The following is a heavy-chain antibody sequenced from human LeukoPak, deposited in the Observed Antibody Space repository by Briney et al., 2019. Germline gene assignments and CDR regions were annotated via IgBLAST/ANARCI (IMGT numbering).Heavy chain of an antibody. CDR3: ARIYGSGSEIDY. D-gene: IGHD3-10*01. CDR1: GFSFSTFE. Sequence: GGSLRLSCTASGFSFSTFEMNWVRQAPGKGLEWVSVIYSGGSTYYADSVKGRFTISRDNSKNTLYLQMNSLRAEDTAVYYCARIYGSGSEIDYWGQGTLVTVAS. J-gene: IGHJ4*02. V-gene: IGHV3-53*01. CDR2: IYSGGST.